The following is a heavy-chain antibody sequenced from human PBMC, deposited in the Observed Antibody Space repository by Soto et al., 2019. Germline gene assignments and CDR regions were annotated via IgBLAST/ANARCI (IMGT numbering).Heavy chain of an antibody. J-gene: IGHJ4*02. CDR3: AHRRIGVSQWNYGDFDY. V-gene: IGHV2-5*02. Sequence: QITLKESGPTLVKPTQTLTLTCTFSGFSLSTSGVGVGWIRQPPGKALEGLVIIYWDDDKRYNPSMMSRLTISKDTSKNQVVLIMTNVDPEDTATYFCAHRRIGVSQWNYGDFDYWGQGILVTVSS. CDR1: GFSLSTSGVG. D-gene: IGHD3-3*01. CDR2: IYWDDDK.